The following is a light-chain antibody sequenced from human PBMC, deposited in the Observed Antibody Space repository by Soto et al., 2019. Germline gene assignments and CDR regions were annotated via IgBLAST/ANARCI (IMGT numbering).Light chain of an antibody. V-gene: IGLV3-21*04. CDR1: NIGSKS. Sequence: SYELTQPPSVSVAPEKTARITCGGNNIGSKSVHWYQQKPGQAPVLVIYYDSDRPSGIPERFSGSNSGNTATLTISRVEAGDEADYYCQVWDSSSDHRGVVFGGGTKLTVL. J-gene: IGLJ2*01. CDR3: QVWDSSSDHRGVV. CDR2: YDS.